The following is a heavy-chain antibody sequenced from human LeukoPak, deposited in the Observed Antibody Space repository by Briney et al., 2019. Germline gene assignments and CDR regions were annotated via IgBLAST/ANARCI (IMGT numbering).Heavy chain of an antibody. J-gene: IGHJ4*02. D-gene: IGHD2-2*01. CDR3: ARSKYYSSTSCYYFDY. CDR2: IIPILGIA. CDR1: GGTFSSYA. Sequence: GASVKVSCKASGGTFSSYAISWVRQAPGQGLEWMGRIIPILGIANYAQKFQGRVTITADKSTSTAYMELSSLRSEDTAVYYCARSKYYSSTSCYYFDYWGQGTLVTVSS. V-gene: IGHV1-69*04.